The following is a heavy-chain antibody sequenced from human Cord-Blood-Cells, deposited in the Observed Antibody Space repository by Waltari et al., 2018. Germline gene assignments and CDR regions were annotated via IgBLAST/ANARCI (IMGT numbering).Heavy chain of an antibody. Sequence: QLQLQESGPGLVKPSETLSLTCTVPGGSISSSSYYCGWIRQPPGKGLEWIGSIYYSGRTYYNPSLKSRVTISVDTSKNQFSLKLSSVTAADTAVYYCARHNGESGYDDYWGQGTLVTVSS. J-gene: IGHJ4*02. V-gene: IGHV4-39*01. D-gene: IGHD5-12*01. CDR1: GGSISSSSYY. CDR2: IYYSGRT. CDR3: ARHNGESGYDDY.